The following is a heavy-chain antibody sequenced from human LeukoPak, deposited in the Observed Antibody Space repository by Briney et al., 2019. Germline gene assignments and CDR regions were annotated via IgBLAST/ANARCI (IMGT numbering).Heavy chain of an antibody. D-gene: IGHD6-19*01. CDR1: GFTFSSNG. CDR2: ISGSGGGT. Sequence: DPGGTLSLSCAASGFTFSSNGMSWGRQPQGKGLERVSAISGSGGGTYYADSAKGRFTVSRDNSKNTLYLQWSSLRGDDEAVCVCARNSGWYGVSWGQGTLVTVSS. V-gene: IGHV3-23*01. CDR3: ARNSGWYGVS. J-gene: IGHJ4*02.